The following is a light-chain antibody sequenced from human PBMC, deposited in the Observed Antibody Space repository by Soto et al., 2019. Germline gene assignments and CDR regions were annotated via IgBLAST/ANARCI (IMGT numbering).Light chain of an antibody. CDR1: QSVSTN. CDR2: GAS. CDR3: QQYNAGPQT. V-gene: IGKV3-15*01. J-gene: IGKJ1*01. Sequence: EIVMTQSPGTLSLSPGERATLSCRASQSVSTNLAWYQQIPGQAPRLLIYGASTRATGIPARFSGSGSGTKFTLAISSLQSEDFAVYYCQQYNAGPQTFGLGTKV.